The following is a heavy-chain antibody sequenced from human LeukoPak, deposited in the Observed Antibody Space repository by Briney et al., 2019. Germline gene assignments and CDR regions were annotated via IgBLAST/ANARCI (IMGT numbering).Heavy chain of an antibody. CDR3: ARDLGGDYLWDWFDP. V-gene: IGHV3-23*01. CDR2: ISGSGGST. Sequence: PGGSLRLSCVASGFTFSSYAMSWVRQAPGKGLEWVSAISGSGGSTYYADSVKGRFTISRDNAKNTLYLQMNSLRAEDTAVYYCARDLGGDYLWDWFDPWGQGTLVTVSS. CDR1: GFTFSSYA. J-gene: IGHJ5*02. D-gene: IGHD4-17*01.